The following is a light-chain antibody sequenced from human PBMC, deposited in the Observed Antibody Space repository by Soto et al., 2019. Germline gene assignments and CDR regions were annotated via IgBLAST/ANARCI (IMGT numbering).Light chain of an antibody. J-gene: IGKJ2*01. CDR1: QSVSSRN. V-gene: IGKV3-20*01. Sequence: EIVLTQSPGTVSLSPGERATLSCRASQSVSSRNLAWYRQKPGQAPSLLIFGASNRATGIPDRFSGSGSGTDFTLAISRLEPEDCAVYSCHRYGDSPPAYTFGQGTKLEIK. CDR3: HRYGDSPPAYT. CDR2: GAS.